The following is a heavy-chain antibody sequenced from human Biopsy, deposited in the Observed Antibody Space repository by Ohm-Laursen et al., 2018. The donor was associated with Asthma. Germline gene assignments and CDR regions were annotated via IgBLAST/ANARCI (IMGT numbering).Heavy chain of an antibody. CDR2: LSYDGSNK. V-gene: IGHV3-30*06. D-gene: IGHD2-21*02. Sequence: SSLRLSCTASGFTFRSYGMHWVRQAPGKGLEWVAFLSYDGSNKYYGDSVKGRFTISRDNSKNTLYLQMDSLRAEDAAVYYCASYDVVTAILPMDVWGQGTTVTVSS. CDR1: GFTFRSYG. CDR3: ASYDVVTAILPMDV. J-gene: IGHJ6*02.